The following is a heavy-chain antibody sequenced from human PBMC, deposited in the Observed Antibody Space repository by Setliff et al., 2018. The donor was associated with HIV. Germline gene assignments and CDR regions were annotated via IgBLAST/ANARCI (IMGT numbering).Heavy chain of an antibody. D-gene: IGHD6-13*01. CDR3: ARDFPYSGSWYLDY. Sequence: SVKVSCKASGGTFNRYSITWIRQAPGQGLEWMGGIVPIFGTVNYAQKLQGRVTITADESTSTAYMELSSLTSADTAVYYCARDFPYSGSWYLDYWGQGTLVTVSS. J-gene: IGHJ4*02. CDR2: IVPIFGTV. CDR1: GGTFNRYS. V-gene: IGHV1-69*13.